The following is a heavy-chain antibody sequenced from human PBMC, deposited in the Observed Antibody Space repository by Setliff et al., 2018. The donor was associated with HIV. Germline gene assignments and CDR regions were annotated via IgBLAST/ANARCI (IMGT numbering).Heavy chain of an antibody. J-gene: IGHJ6*02. D-gene: IGHD5-18*01. V-gene: IGHV1-69*05. CDR2: IIPIFGTA. Sequence: SVKVSCKASGGTFSSYAISWVRQAPGQGLEWMGGIIPIFGTANYAQKFQGRVTITTDEFTSTAYMELSSLRSEDTAVYYCASGYSYGPPYYYYGMDVWGQGTTVTVSS. CDR3: ASGYSYGPPYYYYGMDV. CDR1: GGTFSSYA.